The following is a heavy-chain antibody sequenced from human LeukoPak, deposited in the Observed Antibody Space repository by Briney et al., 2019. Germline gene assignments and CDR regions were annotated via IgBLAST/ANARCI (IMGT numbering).Heavy chain of an antibody. Sequence: LETLSLTCAVSGYSISSGYYWIWIRQPPGKGLEWIGSLYHSDSIYYNPSLESRVTMSVDTSKNQFSLNLSFVTAADTAVCYCARQHDSYHYYYVDVWGKGTTVTVSS. V-gene: IGHV4-38-2*01. CDR3: ARQHDSYHYYYVDV. D-gene: IGHD6-13*01. CDR1: GYSISSGYY. CDR2: LYHSDSI. J-gene: IGHJ6*03.